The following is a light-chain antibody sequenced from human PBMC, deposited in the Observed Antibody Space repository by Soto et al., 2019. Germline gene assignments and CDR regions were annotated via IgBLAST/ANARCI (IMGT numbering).Light chain of an antibody. Sequence: EVVLTQSPATLPVSPGDRATLSCRASQSVSRNLAWYQQKPGQAPRLLIYGASTRATGVPVRFSGSGSATEFTLSISSLQSEDVAVYYCQQYGDWPPETFGQGTKLEI. CDR1: QSVSRN. CDR3: QQYGDWPPET. V-gene: IGKV3-15*01. CDR2: GAS. J-gene: IGKJ2*01.